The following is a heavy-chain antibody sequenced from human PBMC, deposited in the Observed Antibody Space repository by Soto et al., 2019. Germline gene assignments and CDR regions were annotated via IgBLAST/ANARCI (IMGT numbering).Heavy chain of an antibody. CDR1: GFIFSSYS. V-gene: IGHV3-30-3*01. CDR3: ARDQFLDAFDI. CDR2: ISNDGSNK. J-gene: IGHJ3*02. D-gene: IGHD2-21*01. Sequence: QVQLLESGGGVVQPGRSLRLSCAASGFIFSSYSMHWVRQAPGKGLEWVAIISNDGSNKYYVDSVKGRFTISRDNSNNTLSLQMNSLRPDDTAVYYCARDQFLDAFDIWGQGTMVTVSS.